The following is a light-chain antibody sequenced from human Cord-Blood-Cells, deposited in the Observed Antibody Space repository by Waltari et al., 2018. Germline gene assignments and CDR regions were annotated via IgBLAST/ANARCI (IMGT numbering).Light chain of an antibody. CDR2: GAS. CDR3: QQYGSSPYT. CDR1: QSVSSSY. Sequence: EIVLTQSPGTLSLSPGERATLSCRASQSVSSSYLAWYQQKPGQAPRLIIYGASSRDTGIQDRFSGSGSGTDFTLTISRLEPEDFAVYYCQQYGSSPYTFGQGTKLEIK. V-gene: IGKV3-20*01. J-gene: IGKJ2*01.